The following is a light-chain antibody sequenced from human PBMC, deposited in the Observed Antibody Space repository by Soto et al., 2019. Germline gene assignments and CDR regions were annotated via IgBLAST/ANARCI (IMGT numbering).Light chain of an antibody. CDR1: SSDIGAYDY. CDR3: SSHAGSSAFYV. J-gene: IGLJ1*01. Sequence: QSALTHPSSVSGSPGQSITISCTGTSSDIGAYDYVSWYQQYPGRVPKLLIHEVTNRPSGVSDRFSGSKSGNTASLTISGLQTEDEADYDCSSHAGSSAFYVFGTGTKLTVL. V-gene: IGLV2-14*01. CDR2: EVT.